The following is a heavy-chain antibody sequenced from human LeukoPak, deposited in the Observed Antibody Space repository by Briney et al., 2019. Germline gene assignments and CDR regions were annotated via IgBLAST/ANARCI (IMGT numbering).Heavy chain of an antibody. V-gene: IGHV1-2*02. CDR1: GYTFTGYY. CDR3: AREREYSGYGSDY. Sequence: ASVKVSCKASGYTFTGYYMHWVRQAPGQGLEWMGSINPNSGGTKYAQKFQGRVTLTRDTSMSTAYMELSRLRSDDTAVYYCAREREYSGYGSDYWGQGTLVTVSS. D-gene: IGHD5-12*01. J-gene: IGHJ4*02. CDR2: INPNSGGT.